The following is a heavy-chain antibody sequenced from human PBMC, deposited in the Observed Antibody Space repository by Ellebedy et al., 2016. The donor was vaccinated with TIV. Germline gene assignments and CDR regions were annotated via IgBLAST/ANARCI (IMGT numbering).Heavy chain of an antibody. CDR1: GGTISSTTYY. CDR2: IYHSGST. D-gene: IGHD5-12*01. Sequence: GSLRLSXTVSGGTISSTTYYWGWTRQSPEKGLELIGSIYHSGSTYYNPSLKSRLTISSDTTKNQFSLRLDSVTAADTAVYYCASSPSGYEIPYWGQGTLVTVSS. V-gene: IGHV4-39*07. J-gene: IGHJ4*02. CDR3: ASSPSGYEIPY.